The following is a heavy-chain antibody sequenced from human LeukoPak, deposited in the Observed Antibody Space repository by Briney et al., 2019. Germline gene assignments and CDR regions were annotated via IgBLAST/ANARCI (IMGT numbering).Heavy chain of an antibody. V-gene: IGHV1-18*01. CDR1: GYTFTSYG. J-gene: IGHJ6*02. D-gene: IGHD5-12*01. Sequence: ASVTVSCMASGYTFTSYGISGVRQAPGRGGEWMGWISAYNGNTNYAQKLQGRVTITTDTSTSTAYMELRSLRSDDTAVYYCARGDGYDDYYYYGMDVWGQGTTVTVSS. CDR3: ARGDGYDDYYYYGMDV. CDR2: ISAYNGNT.